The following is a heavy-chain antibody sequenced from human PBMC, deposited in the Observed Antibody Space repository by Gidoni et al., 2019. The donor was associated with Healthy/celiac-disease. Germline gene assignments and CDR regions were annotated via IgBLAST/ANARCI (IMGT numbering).Heavy chain of an antibody. CDR1: GGSFSGYY. Sequence: QVQLQQWGAGLLKPSETLSLTCAVYGGSFSGYYWSWIRQPPGKGLEWCGEINHSGSTNYNPSLKSRVTISVDTSKNQFSLKLSSVTAADTAVYYCASLSGGYYYYYMDVWGKGTTVTVSS. CDR3: ASLSGGYYYYYMDV. D-gene: IGHD3-10*01. J-gene: IGHJ6*03. V-gene: IGHV4-34*01. CDR2: INHSGST.